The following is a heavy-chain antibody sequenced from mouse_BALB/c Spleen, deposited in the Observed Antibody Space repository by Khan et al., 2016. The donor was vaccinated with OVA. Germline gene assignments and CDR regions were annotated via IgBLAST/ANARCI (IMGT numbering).Heavy chain of an antibody. J-gene: IGHJ3*01. CDR2: ISSGGST. CDR1: GFSFSSYS. Sequence: QLEESGGGLVRPGGSLKLSCAASGFSFSSYSMSWVRQTPEKRLEWVATISSGGSTYYPDSVKGRFTISRDNARNILYLQMSSLRSEDTAMYYCARDYWFTYWGQGTLVTVSA. CDR3: ARDYWFTY. V-gene: IGHV5-6-5*01.